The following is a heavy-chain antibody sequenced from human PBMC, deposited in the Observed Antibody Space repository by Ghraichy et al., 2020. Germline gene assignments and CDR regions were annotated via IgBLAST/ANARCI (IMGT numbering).Heavy chain of an antibody. CDR1: GFTFRDHY. J-gene: IGHJ5*02. CDR2: ISRRGRDT. CDR3: VREGQALGTSGFDL. Sequence: GGSLRLSCAASGFTFRDHYMSWIRQAPGKGLEWVSLISRRGRDTNYADSVRGRFTISRDDAKSSLYLQLNSLRVEDTAVYYCVREGQALGTSGFDLWGQGILVPVSS. V-gene: IGHV3-11*06. D-gene: IGHD6-25*01.